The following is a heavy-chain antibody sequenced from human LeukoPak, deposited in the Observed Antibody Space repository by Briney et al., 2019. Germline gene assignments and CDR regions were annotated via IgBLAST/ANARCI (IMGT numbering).Heavy chain of an antibody. D-gene: IGHD2-2*01. CDR2: ICYSGSA. CDR1: GGSISSSSYY. Sequence: PSETLSLTCTVSGGSISSSSYYWGWIRQPPGKGLEWIGSICYSGSAYYNPSLKSRVTISVDTSKNQFSLKLSSVTAADTAVYYCARDKTSLWFDPWGQGTLVTVSS. V-gene: IGHV4-39*07. CDR3: ARDKTSLWFDP. J-gene: IGHJ5*02.